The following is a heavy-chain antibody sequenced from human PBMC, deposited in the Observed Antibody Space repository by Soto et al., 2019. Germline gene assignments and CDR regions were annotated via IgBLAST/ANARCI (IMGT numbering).Heavy chain of an antibody. CDR2: IYRTGST. CDR1: GGSFTSSNW. D-gene: IGHD1-7*01. CDR3: QSRDRGTSVDY. Sequence: SETLSVTCAVSGGSFTSSNWWTWVRQPPGQGLEWIGEIYRTGSTNYNPSLKSRVTISLDTSDNQFSLKVTSLTAADTAVYYCQSRDRGTSVDYWGDVTLVAVSP. J-gene: IGHJ4*01. V-gene: IGHV4-4*02.